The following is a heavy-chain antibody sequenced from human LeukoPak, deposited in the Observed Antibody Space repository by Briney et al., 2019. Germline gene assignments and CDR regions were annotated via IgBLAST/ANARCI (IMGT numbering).Heavy chain of an antibody. J-gene: IGHJ5*02. CDR1: GGTFSSYA. D-gene: IGHD3-3*01. CDR3: ARTGLSTIFGVVEGWFDP. CDR2: IIPIFGTA. Sequence: GASVKVSRKASGGTFSSYAISWVRQAPGQGLEWMGGIIPIFGTANYAQKFQGRVTITADESTSTAYMELSSLRSEDTAVYYCARTGLSTIFGVVEGWFDPWGQGTLVTVSS. V-gene: IGHV1-69*13.